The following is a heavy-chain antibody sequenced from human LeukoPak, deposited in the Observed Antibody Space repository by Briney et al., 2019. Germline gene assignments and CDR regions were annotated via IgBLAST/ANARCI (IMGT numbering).Heavy chain of an antibody. J-gene: IGHJ6*03. CDR1: GVTFSGSA. V-gene: IGHV3-73*01. CDR2: IRSKANSYAT. CDR3: TRDSGYNPVDYYYYYMEV. D-gene: IGHD5-12*01. Sequence: GGSLRLSCAASGVTFSGSAMHWVRQASGQGLGWVGRIRSKANSYATAYAASVKGRFTISRDDSKNTAYLQMNSLKTEDTAVYYCTRDSGYNPVDYYYYYMEVWGKGTTVTVSS.